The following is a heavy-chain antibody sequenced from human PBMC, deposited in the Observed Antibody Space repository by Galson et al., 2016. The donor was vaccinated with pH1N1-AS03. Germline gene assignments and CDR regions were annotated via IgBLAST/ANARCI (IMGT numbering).Heavy chain of an antibody. CDR1: GFTVSSSH. CDR3: ARDLGYGIKGYGFDN. D-gene: IGHD5-12*01. J-gene: IGHJ4*02. V-gene: IGHV3-66*01. CDR2: IYSGGTT. Sequence: SLRLSCAASGFTVSSSHMNWVRQAPGKGLEWVSIIYSGGTTYYADSVKGRFIVSRDNSKNTLYLQMNSLRAEDTAMYYCARDLGYGIKGYGFDNWGQGTLVTVSS.